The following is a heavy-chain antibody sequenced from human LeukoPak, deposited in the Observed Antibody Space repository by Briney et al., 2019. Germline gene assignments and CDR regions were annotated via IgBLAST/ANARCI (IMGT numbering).Heavy chain of an antibody. CDR1: GFTFDDYA. CDR3: AKDTSSWYGGGKFDY. V-gene: IGHV3-9*03. Sequence: GGSLRLSCAASGFTFDDYAMHWVRQAPGKGLEWVSGISWNSGSIGYADSVKGRFTISRDNAKNSLYLQMNSLRAEDMALYYCAKDTSSWYGGGKFDYWGQGTLVTVSS. CDR2: ISWNSGSI. D-gene: IGHD6-13*01. J-gene: IGHJ4*02.